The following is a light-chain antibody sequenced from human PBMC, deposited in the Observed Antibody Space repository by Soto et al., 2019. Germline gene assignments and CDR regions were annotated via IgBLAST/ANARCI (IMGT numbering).Light chain of an antibody. CDR2: GAS. CDR3: QQYGSSGT. CDR1: QSVSSTY. V-gene: IGKV3-20*01. Sequence: EVGLTQSPGTLSLSPEERATLSCRASQSVSSTYSAWYQQKPGQAPRLLIYGASNRATGIPDRFSGSGSGTDFTLTISRLEPEDFAVYYCQQYGSSGTFGQGTKVDI. J-gene: IGKJ1*01.